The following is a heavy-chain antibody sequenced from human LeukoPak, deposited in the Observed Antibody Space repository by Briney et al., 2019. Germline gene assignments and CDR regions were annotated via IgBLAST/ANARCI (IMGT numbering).Heavy chain of an antibody. CDR3: AKEMVAATQAGYDY. V-gene: IGHV3-23*01. CDR1: GFTFSSYA. D-gene: IGHD2-15*01. CDR2: ISGSGGST. Sequence: GGSLRLSCAASGFTFSSYAMSWVRQAPVKGLEWVSAISGSGGSTYYADSVKGRFTISRDNSKNTLYLQMNSLRAEDTAVYYCAKEMVAATQAGYDYWGQGTLVTVSS. J-gene: IGHJ4*02.